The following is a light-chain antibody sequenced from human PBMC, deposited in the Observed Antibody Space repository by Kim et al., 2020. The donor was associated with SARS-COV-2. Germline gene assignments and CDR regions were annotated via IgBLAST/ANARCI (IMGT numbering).Light chain of an antibody. Sequence: VAVSPGQTAGLTGSGDKLGDKYACWYQQKPGQSPVLVIYQDSKRPSGIPERFSGSNSGNTATLTISGTQAMDEADYYCQAWDSSVVFGGGTQLTVL. CDR3: QAWDSSVV. CDR1: KLGDKY. CDR2: QDS. J-gene: IGLJ2*01. V-gene: IGLV3-1*01.